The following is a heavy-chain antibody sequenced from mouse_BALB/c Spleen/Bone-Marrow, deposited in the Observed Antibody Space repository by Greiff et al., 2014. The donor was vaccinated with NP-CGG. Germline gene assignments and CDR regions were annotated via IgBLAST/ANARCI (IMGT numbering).Heavy chain of an antibody. Sequence: EVKLVESGGGLVQPGGSMKLSCAASGFAFSDTRLDWVRQSPEKGPEWVAEIRTKADDHATYYAESVKGRFTISRDDSISSVYLQMNSLRAEDTGIYYCTPHPFDYWGQGTTLTVSS. CDR3: TPHPFDY. CDR2: IRTKADDHAT. J-gene: IGHJ2*01. V-gene: IGHV6-6*01. CDR1: GFAFSDTR.